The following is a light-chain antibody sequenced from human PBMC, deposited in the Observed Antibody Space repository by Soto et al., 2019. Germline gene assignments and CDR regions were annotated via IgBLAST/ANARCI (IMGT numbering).Light chain of an antibody. J-gene: IGKJ5*01. V-gene: IGKV1-16*01. Sequence: DIQMTQSPSSLSASVGDRVTITCRASQAISNHLAWFQQKPGKAPKSLISAASRLQSGVPSRFSGSGSGTDFTLTITSLQPEDSATYYCQHYSRYPITFGQGTRLEIK. CDR3: QHYSRYPIT. CDR1: QAISNH. CDR2: AAS.